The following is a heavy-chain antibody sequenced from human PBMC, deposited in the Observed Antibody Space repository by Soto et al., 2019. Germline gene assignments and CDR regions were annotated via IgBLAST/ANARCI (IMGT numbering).Heavy chain of an antibody. D-gene: IGHD2-2*01. Sequence: GGSLRLSCAASGFTFSSYGMHWVRQAPGKGLEWVAVIWYDGSNKYYADSVKGRFTISRDNSKNTLYLQMNSLRAEDTAVYYCARTIVVVPAAPPNAFDIWGQGTMVTVSS. J-gene: IGHJ3*02. CDR1: GFTFSSYG. CDR3: ARTIVVVPAAPPNAFDI. V-gene: IGHV3-33*01. CDR2: IWYDGSNK.